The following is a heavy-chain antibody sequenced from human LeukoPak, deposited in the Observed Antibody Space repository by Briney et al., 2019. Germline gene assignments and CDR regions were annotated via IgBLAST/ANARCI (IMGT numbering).Heavy chain of an antibody. CDR3: ARVPGDILAVYRWGYFDY. J-gene: IGHJ4*03. V-gene: IGHV4-59*01. CDR1: GSSISSYY. CDR2: IYYSGST. Sequence: SETLSLTCTVSGSSISSYYWSCIRQPPGKGLEWIGYIYYSGSTNYNPSLKSRVTISVDTSKNQFSLKLSSVTAADTAVYYCARVPGDILAVYRWGYFDYWGQGTLVTVSS. D-gene: IGHD3-9*01.